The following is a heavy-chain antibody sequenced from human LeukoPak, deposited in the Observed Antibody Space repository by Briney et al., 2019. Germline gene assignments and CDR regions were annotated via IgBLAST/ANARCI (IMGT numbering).Heavy chain of an antibody. CDR2: IYYSGST. V-gene: IGHV4-61*05. Sequence: PSETLSLTCTVSGGSIRSSSYYWGWIRQPPGKGLEWIGYIYYSGSTNYNPSLKSRVTMSVDTSKNQFSLKLSSVTAADTAVYYCARYQTPIAAAGSRYAFDIWGQGTMVTVSS. CDR3: ARYQTPIAAAGSRYAFDI. CDR1: GGSIRSSSYY. D-gene: IGHD6-13*01. J-gene: IGHJ3*02.